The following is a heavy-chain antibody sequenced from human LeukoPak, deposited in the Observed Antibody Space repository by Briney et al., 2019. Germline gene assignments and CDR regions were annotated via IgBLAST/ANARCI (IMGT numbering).Heavy chain of an antibody. V-gene: IGHV3-74*01. Sequence: PGGSLRLSCAASGFTFSSYWVHWVRQAPGKGLVWVSRIYSDGSSTRYADSVKGRFTISRDNAKNTLYLQMNSLRVEDTAVYYCARDYNYGMDVWGQGTTVTVSS. CDR3: ARDYNYGMDV. CDR2: IYSDGSST. CDR1: GFTFSSYW. J-gene: IGHJ6*02.